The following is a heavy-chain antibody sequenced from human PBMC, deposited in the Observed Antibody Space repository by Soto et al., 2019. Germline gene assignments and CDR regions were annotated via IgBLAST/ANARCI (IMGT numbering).Heavy chain of an antibody. D-gene: IGHD1-26*01. V-gene: IGHV4-39*01. CDR1: GGSISSSSYY. CDR3: ARPSGSYLYYFDY. Sequence: PSETLSLTCTVSGGSISSSSYYWGWIRQPPGKGLEWIGSIYYSGGTYHSPSLKSRVTMSVDTSKNQFSLKLSSVTAADTAVYYCARPSGSYLYYFDYWGQGTLVTVS. CDR2: IYYSGGT. J-gene: IGHJ4*02.